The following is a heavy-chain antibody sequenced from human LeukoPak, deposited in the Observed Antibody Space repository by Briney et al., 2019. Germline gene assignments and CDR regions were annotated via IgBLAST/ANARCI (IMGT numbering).Heavy chain of an antibody. CDR3: ARQYANYDFWSGYLRTPIDY. J-gene: IGHJ4*02. CDR1: GYTFTSYY. V-gene: IGHV1-46*01. CDR2: INPSGGST. Sequence: GASVKVSCKASGYTFTSYYMHWVRQAPGQGLEWMGIINPSGGSTSYAQKFQGRVTMTRDTSTSTVYMELSSLRSEDTAMYYCARQYANYDFWSGYLRTPIDYWGQGTLVTVSS. D-gene: IGHD3-3*01.